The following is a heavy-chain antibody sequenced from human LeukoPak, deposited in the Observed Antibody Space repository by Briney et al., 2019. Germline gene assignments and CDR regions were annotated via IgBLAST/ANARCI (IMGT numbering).Heavy chain of an antibody. D-gene: IGHD2-15*01. CDR1: GFTFSSYS. V-gene: IGHV3-21*01. CDR3: AINPPAGCSGGSCPLDY. CDR2: ITSSSSYI. Sequence: GGSLRLSCAASGFTFSSYSMNWVRQAPGKGLEWVSSITSSSSYIYYADSVKGRFTISRGNAKNSLDLQMNSLRAEGTAVYYCAINPPAGCSGGSCPLDYWGQGTLVTVSS. J-gene: IGHJ4*02.